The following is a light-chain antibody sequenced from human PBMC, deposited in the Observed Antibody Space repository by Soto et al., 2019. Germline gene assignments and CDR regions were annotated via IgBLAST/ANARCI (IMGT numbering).Light chain of an antibody. CDR2: DAS. V-gene: IGKV3-15*01. CDR3: QQYGGSPLYT. CDR1: RSISGS. J-gene: IGKJ2*01. Sequence: EIVMTQYPATLSVSPGERATLSCRASRSISGSFAWYQQRPGQAPRLLIYDASTRATGVPARFSGSGSGTEFTLTISRLEPEDFAVYYCQQYGGSPLYTVGQGTKVDIK.